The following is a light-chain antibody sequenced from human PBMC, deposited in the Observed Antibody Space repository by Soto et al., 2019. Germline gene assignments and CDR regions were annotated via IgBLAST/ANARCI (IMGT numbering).Light chain of an antibody. CDR1: ESISRH. CDR3: QQDEGTLAT. J-gene: IGKJ5*01. CDR2: AAS. Sequence: DIQMSQSPSSLSASVGDRVTITCRAAESISRHLDWYQQKPGRAPDLLIYAASTLQHGVPSRFTGSGSGTEFTLTSTGLQLEVFATYYCQQDEGTLATFAQGTDWIL. V-gene: IGKV1-39*01.